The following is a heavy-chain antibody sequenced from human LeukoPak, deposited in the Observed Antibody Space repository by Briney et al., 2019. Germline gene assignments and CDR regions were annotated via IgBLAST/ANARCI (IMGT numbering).Heavy chain of an antibody. V-gene: IGHV3-53*05. J-gene: IGHJ4*02. Sequence: GGSLRLSCAASGVTVSATPMSWLRQAPGKGPEWVSVIYSGGSTSYADSVKGRFTLSRDNSKNTLYLQMNSLRAEDTAVYYCAKDLVTPDGYFDYWGQGTLVTVSS. CDR2: IYSGGST. CDR3: AKDLVTPDGYFDY. D-gene: IGHD2-21*02. CDR1: GVTVSATP.